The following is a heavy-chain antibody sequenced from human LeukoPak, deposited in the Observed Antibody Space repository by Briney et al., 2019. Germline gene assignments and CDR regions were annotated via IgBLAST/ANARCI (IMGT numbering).Heavy chain of an antibody. V-gene: IGHV3-23*01. CDR1: GFSFTTHA. CDR2: ISGSGGST. J-gene: IGHJ6*02. D-gene: IGHD1-26*01. Sequence: GGSLRLSCVASGFSFTTHAMGWVRQAPGKGLEWVSHISGSGGSTKYSGSVKGRFTISRDNSKNTLYLQMNSLRAEDTALYYCARAGKWTSYYYYYGLNVWGQGTTVTVSS. CDR3: ARAGKWTSYYYYYGLNV.